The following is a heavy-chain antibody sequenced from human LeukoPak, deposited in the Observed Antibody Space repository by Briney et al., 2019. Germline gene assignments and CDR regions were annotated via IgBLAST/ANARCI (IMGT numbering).Heavy chain of an antibody. J-gene: IGHJ4*02. D-gene: IGHD2-2*01. CDR1: GYSFISYW. V-gene: IGHV5-51*01. Sequence: GESLKISCKGSGYSFISYWIGWVRQMPGKGLEWMGIIYPGDSDTRYGPSFQGQVTISADKSISTDYLQWNSLKASDTAMYYCARPVCTTTTCYGYYFDYWGQGTLVTVSS. CDR2: IYPGDSDT. CDR3: ARPVCTTTTCYGYYFDY.